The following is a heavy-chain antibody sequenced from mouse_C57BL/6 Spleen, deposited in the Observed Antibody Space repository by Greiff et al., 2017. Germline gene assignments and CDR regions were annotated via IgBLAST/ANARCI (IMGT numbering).Heavy chain of an antibody. CDR2: IYPGDGDT. D-gene: IGHD2-3*01. V-gene: IGHV1-80*01. CDR3: ARSDPDGCYYAMDY. Sequence: QVQLQQSGAELVKPGASVKISCKASGYAFSSYWMNWVKQRPGKGLEWIGQIYPGDGDTNYNGKFKGKATLTADKSSSTAYMQLSSLTSEDSAVYFCARSDPDGCYYAMDYWGQGTSVTVSS. J-gene: IGHJ4*01. CDR1: GYAFSSYW.